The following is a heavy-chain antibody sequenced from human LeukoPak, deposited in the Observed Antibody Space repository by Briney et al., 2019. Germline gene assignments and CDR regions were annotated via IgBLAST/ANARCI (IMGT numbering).Heavy chain of an antibody. CDR3: ARGPGWNSGSPRYSEY. V-gene: IGHV3-20*04. CDR1: GFTFDDYA. D-gene: IGHD1-26*01. Sequence: PGGSLRLSCAASGFTFDDYAMSWVRQAPGKGLEWVSGINWNGGSIGYGDSVKGRITISRDNAKNSLYLQMDSLRAEDTALYYCARGPGWNSGSPRYSEYWGQGTLVTVSS. J-gene: IGHJ4*02. CDR2: INWNGGSI.